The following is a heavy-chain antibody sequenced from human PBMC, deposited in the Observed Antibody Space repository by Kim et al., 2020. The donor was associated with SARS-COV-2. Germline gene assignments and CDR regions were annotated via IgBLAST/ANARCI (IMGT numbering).Heavy chain of an antibody. V-gene: IGHV1-8*01. Sequence: ASVKVSCKASGYTFTSYDINWVRQATGQGLEWMGWMNPNSGNTGYAQKFQGRVTMTRNTSLSTAYMELSSLRSEDTAVYYCARSMTTVTTGDYWGQGTLVTVSS. CDR2: MNPNSGNT. D-gene: IGHD4-17*01. CDR1: GYTFTSYD. CDR3: ARSMTTVTTGDY. J-gene: IGHJ4*02.